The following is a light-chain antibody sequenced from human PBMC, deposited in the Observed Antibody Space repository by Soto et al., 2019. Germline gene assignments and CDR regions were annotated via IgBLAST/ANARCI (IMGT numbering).Light chain of an antibody. V-gene: IGLV2-8*01. CDR1: SSDVGGYDY. J-gene: IGLJ1*01. CDR2: EVT. Sequence: QSALTQPPSASGSPGQSVTISCTGNSSDVGGYDYVSWYQQHPGKAPKLMIYEVTKRPSGVPDRFSGSKSGNTASLTVSGIQAEDEADYYCSSYAGSNNFVFGTGTKLTVL. CDR3: SSYAGSNNFV.